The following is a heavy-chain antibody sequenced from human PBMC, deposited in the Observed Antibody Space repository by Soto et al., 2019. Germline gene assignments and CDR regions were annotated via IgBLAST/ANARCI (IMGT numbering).Heavy chain of an antibody. CDR1: GFTFSSYA. J-gene: IGHJ3*02. Sequence: PGGSLRLSCAASGFTFSSYAMNWVRQAPGKGLEWVSSISSSSTYIYYEDSRITISRDNAKNSLYLQMNGLRVENKDVNNCAKSYRGVPSQYEVNDAFDIWGQGTMVTVSS. V-gene: IGHV3-21*01. CDR2: ISSSSTYI. D-gene: IGHD3-10*01. CDR3: AKSYRGVPSQYEVNDAFDI.